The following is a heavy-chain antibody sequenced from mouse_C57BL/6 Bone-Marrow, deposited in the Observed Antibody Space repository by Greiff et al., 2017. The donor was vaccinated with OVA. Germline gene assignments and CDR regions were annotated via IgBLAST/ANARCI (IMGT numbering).Heavy chain of an antibody. D-gene: IGHD2-10*02. Sequence: VKLQQPGAELVKPGASVKLSCKASGYTFTSYWMHWVKQRPGQGLEWIGMIHPNSGSTNYNEKFKSKATLTVDKSSSTAYMQLSSLTSEDSAVYYCARGYGNLWFAYWGQGTLVTVSA. V-gene: IGHV1-64*01. CDR2: IHPNSGST. CDR1: GYTFTSYW. J-gene: IGHJ3*01. CDR3: ARGYGNLWFAY.